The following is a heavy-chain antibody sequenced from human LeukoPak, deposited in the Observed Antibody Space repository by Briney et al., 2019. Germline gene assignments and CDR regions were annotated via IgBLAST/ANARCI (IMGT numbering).Heavy chain of an antibody. Sequence: GRSLRLSCAASGFTFSGYGMHWVRQAPGKGLEWVAFIWYDGSNKYYTDSVKGRFTISRDNSKNTLYLQMNSLRAEDTAVYYCAGDRATSYFDYWGQGALVTISS. CDR1: GFTFSGYG. CDR3: AGDRATSYFDY. CDR2: IWYDGSNK. J-gene: IGHJ4*02. V-gene: IGHV3-33*08. D-gene: IGHD1-26*01.